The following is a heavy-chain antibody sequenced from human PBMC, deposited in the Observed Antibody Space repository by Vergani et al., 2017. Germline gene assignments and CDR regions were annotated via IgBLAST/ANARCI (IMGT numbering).Heavy chain of an antibody. Sequence: QVQLVQSGAEVKKPGSSVKVSCKASGGTFSSYAISWVRQAPGQGLEWMGGIIPIFGTANYAQKFQGRVTITADESTSTAYMELSSLRSEDTAVYYCARTSYYYDSSGSLYNWFDPWGKGTLFTVSS. CDR3: ARTSYYYDSSGSLYNWFDP. J-gene: IGHJ5*02. V-gene: IGHV1-69*12. CDR2: IIPIFGTA. D-gene: IGHD3-22*01. CDR1: GGTFSSYA.